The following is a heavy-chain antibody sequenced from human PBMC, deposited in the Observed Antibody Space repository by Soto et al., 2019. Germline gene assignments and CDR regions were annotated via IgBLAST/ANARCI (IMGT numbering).Heavy chain of an antibody. CDR2: ISADSGNT. D-gene: IGHD2-2*01. J-gene: IGHJ4*02. CDR3: AREYCTSTSCYVPDD. V-gene: IGHV1-18*01. Sequence: GASVKVSCKASGHTLASYGVSWVRQAPGQGLEWMGWISADSGNTYYAQRFQGSLTMTTDTSTTTAYMEVGSLRADDTAVYYCAREYCTSTSCYVPDDRGQGSLVTGSS. CDR1: GHTLASYG.